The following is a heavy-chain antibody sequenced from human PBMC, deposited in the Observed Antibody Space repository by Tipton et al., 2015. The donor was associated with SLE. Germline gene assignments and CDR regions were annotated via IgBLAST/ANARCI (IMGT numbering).Heavy chain of an antibody. J-gene: IGHJ3*02. CDR3: AISSRGYSYGNAFDI. V-gene: IGHV4-38-2*01. Sequence: TLSLTCAVSGYSISSGYYWGWIRQPPGKGLEWIGSIYHSGSTYYNPSLKSRVTISVDTSKNQFSLKLSSVTAADTAVYYCAISSRGYSYGNAFDIWGQGTMVTVSS. CDR2: IYHSGST. D-gene: IGHD5-18*01. CDR1: GYSISSGYY.